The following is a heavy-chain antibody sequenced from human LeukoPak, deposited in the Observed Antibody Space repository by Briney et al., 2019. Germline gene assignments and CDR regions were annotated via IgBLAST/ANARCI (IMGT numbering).Heavy chain of an antibody. J-gene: IGHJ6*03. CDR3: ATAYSNYYYYMDV. D-gene: IGHD4-11*01. Sequence: ASXXVSCKVSGYTLTELSMHWVRQAPGKGLEWMGGFDPEDGETIYAQKFQGRVTMTEDTSTDTAYMELSSLRSEDTAVYYCATAYSNYYYYMDVWGKGTTVTVSS. V-gene: IGHV1-24*01. CDR1: GYTLTELS. CDR2: FDPEDGET.